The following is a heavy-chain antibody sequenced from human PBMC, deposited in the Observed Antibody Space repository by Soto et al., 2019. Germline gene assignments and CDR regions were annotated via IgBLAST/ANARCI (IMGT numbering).Heavy chain of an antibody. Sequence: PSETLSLTCTVSGGSISSSSYYWGWIRQPPGKGLEWIGSIYYSGSTYYNPSLKSRVTISVDTSKNQFSLKLSSVTAADTAVYYCARSDQDRGVGAFDIWGQGTMVTVSS. J-gene: IGHJ3*02. CDR1: GGSISSSSYY. V-gene: IGHV4-39*01. CDR2: IYYSGST. D-gene: IGHD3-10*01. CDR3: ARSDQDRGVGAFDI.